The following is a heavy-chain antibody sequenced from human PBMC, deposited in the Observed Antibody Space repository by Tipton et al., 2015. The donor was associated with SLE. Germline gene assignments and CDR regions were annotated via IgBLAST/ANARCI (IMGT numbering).Heavy chain of an antibody. CDR1: GFTFNIHV. Sequence: SLRLSCAASGFTFNIHVMTWVRQAPGKGLEWVSGISGGRTYYADFVKGRFSISRDNSKNTLYLQMNSLRAEDTAIYYCAMRRGTADAFSYFDYWGQGVLVTVSS. D-gene: IGHD1/OR15-1a*01. V-gene: IGHV3-23*01. J-gene: IGHJ4*02. CDR3: AMRRGTADAFSYFDY. CDR2: ISGGRT.